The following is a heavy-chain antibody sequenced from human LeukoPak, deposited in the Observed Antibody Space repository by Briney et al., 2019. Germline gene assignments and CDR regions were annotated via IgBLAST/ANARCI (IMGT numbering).Heavy chain of an antibody. Sequence: SETLSLTCTVSGGSISSSSYYWGWFRQPPGKGLEWIGSIYYSGSTYYNPSLKSRVTISVDTSKNQFSLKLSSVTAADTAVYYCARQGDSSGYNDYWGQGTLVTVSS. V-gene: IGHV4-39*01. J-gene: IGHJ4*02. D-gene: IGHD3-22*01. CDR1: GGSISSSSYY. CDR3: ARQGDSSGYNDY. CDR2: IYYSGST.